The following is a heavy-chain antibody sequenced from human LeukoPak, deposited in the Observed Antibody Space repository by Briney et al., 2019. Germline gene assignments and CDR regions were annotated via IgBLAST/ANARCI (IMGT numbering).Heavy chain of an antibody. CDR3: VKSRVALNDFDT. J-gene: IGHJ3*02. V-gene: IGHV3-23*01. CDR2: INGGAVNT. CDR1: GFTFSSHG. Sequence: GGSLRLSCAASGFTFSSHGMSWVRQAPGEGLEWVSSINGGAVNTFYADSVKGRFTISRDNSKNTLYLQMNSLRVADMAVYYCVKSRVALNDFDTWGQGTLVTVSS. D-gene: IGHD2-15*01.